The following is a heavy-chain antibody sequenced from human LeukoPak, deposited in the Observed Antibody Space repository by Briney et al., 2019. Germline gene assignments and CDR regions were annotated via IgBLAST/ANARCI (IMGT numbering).Heavy chain of an antibody. CDR1: GFTFSSYS. V-gene: IGHV3-21*01. D-gene: IGHD3-10*01. CDR3: AREVYYGSGSYAFDY. CDR2: ISSSSSYI. J-gene: IGHJ4*02. Sequence: GGSLRLSCAASGFTFSSYSMNWARQAPGKGLEWVSSISSSSSYIYYADSVKGRFTISRDNAKNSLYLQMNSLRAEDTAVYYCAREVYYGSGSYAFDYWGQGTLVTVSS.